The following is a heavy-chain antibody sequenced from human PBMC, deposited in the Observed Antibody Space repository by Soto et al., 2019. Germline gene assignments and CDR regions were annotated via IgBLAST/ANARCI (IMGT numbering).Heavy chain of an antibody. CDR1: GFSLSMKEMG. V-gene: IGHV2-5*02. J-gene: IGHJ4*02. Sequence: AGPTLVNPTQTLTLTCTFSGFSLSMKEMGVGWMRQPPGNSLAWLALIHWDDDKRYSPSLKSRLTITKDTSKSQLVLTRTSMNPLDTATYYCAQLPWKEVCHRATVVNWGQGTLVTVSS. D-gene: IGHD1-1*01. CDR3: AQLPWKEVCHRATVVN. CDR2: IHWDDDK.